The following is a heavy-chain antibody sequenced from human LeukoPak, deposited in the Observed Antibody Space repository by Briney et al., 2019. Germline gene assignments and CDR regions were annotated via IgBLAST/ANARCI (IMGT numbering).Heavy chain of an antibody. CDR3: ARDCSGGSCYRD. D-gene: IGHD2-15*01. CDR1: GFTVSSNY. J-gene: IGHJ4*02. V-gene: IGHV3-66*01. Sequence: GGSLRLACAASGFTVSSNYMSWVRQAPGKWREWVSFIYSGGSTYYADSGKGRFTISRDNSKNTLYLQMNSLRAEDTAVYYCARDCSGGSCYRDWGQGTLVTVSS. CDR2: IYSGGST.